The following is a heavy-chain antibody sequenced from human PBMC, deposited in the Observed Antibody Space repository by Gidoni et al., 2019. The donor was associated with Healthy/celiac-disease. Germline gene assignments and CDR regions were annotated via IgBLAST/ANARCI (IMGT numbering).Heavy chain of an antibody. V-gene: IGHV4-39*01. CDR1: GGSISSSSYY. CDR2: IYYSGST. J-gene: IGHJ4*02. Sequence: QLQLQESGPGLVKPSEHLSLTCTVSGGSISSSSYYWGWIRQPPGKGLEWIGSIYYSGSTYYNPSLKSRVTISVDTSKNQFSLKLSSVTAADTAVYYCARQPPPEYSYGFFDYWGQGTLVTVSS. CDR3: ARQPPPEYSYGFFDY. D-gene: IGHD5-18*01.